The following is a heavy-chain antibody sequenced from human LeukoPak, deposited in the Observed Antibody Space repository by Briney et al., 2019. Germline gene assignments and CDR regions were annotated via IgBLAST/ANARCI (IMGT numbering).Heavy chain of an antibody. CDR1: GYTFTSYG. CDR3: ARDKTSGYDSAFDI. D-gene: IGHD5-12*01. Sequence: ASVKVPCKASGYTFTSYGISWVRQAPGQGLEWMGWISAYNGNTNYAQKLQGRVTMTTDTSTSTAYMELRSLRSDDTAVYYCARDKTSGYDSAFDIWGQGTMVTVSS. V-gene: IGHV1-18*01. J-gene: IGHJ3*02. CDR2: ISAYNGNT.